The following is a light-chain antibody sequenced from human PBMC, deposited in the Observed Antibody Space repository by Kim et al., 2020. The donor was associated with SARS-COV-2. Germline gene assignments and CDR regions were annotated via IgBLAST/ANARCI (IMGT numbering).Light chain of an antibody. V-gene: IGKV1-39*01. CDR3: EQTSGAPRT. CDR1: QSISSY. J-gene: IGKJ1*01. Sequence: DIQMTQSPSSLSASVGDRVTITCRASQSISSYLNWYQQKPGKAPKLLIYTASSLQSGVPSRFTGSGSETDFTLTITSLQPEDFATYYCEQTSGAPRTFGQGTKVDIK. CDR2: TAS.